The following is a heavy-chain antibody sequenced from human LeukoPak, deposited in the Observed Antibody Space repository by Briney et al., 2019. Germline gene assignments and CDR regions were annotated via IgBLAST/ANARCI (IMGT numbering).Heavy chain of an antibody. Sequence: ASVKVSCKASGYTFTGYYMHWVRQAPGQGLEWMGWINPNSGGTNYAQKFQGWVTMTRDTSISTAYMELSRLRSDDTAVYYCARATRIAVAGTGYYFDYWGQGTLVTVSS. D-gene: IGHD6-19*01. CDR2: INPNSGGT. V-gene: IGHV1-2*04. J-gene: IGHJ4*02. CDR1: GYTFTGYY. CDR3: ARATRIAVAGTGYYFDY.